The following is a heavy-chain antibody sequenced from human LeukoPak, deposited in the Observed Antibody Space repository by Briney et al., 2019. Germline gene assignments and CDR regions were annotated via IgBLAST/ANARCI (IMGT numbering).Heavy chain of an antibody. J-gene: IGHJ3*02. CDR2: ISGSGDST. CDR1: GFTFSSYA. V-gene: IGHV3-23*01. Sequence: QPGGSLRLTCAASGFTFSSYAMSWVRQPPGKGLEWVSGISGSGDSTYYADSVKGQFAISRDNSKNTLYLQMNSLRAEDTAVYYCAKEGPRGLAFDIWGQGTMVTVSS. CDR3: AKEGPRGLAFDI.